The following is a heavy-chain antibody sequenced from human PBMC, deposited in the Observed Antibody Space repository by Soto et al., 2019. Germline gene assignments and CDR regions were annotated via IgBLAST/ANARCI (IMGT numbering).Heavy chain of an antibody. J-gene: IGHJ6*02. CDR3: ARDLGDIVVVPAAPHYYYGMDV. CDR1: GGTFSSYA. V-gene: IGHV1-69*13. CDR2: IIPIFGTA. Sequence: SVKVSCKASGGTFSSYAISWVRQAPGQGLEWMGGIIPIFGTANYAQKFQGRVTITADESTSTAYMELSSLRSEDTAVYYCARDLGDIVVVPAAPHYYYGMDVWGQGTTVTVSS. D-gene: IGHD2-2*01.